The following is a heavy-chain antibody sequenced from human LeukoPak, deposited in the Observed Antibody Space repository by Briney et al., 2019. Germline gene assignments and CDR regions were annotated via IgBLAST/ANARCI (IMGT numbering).Heavy chain of an antibody. CDR1: GYTFTSYG. CDR2: ISAYNGNT. CDR3: ARVALYRPLPTEGYYYYYMDV. J-gene: IGHJ6*03. D-gene: IGHD2-2*01. V-gene: IGHV1-18*01. Sequence: ASVKVSCKASGYTFTSYGISWVRQAPGQGLEWMGWISAYNGNTNYAQKLQSRVTMTTDTSTSTAYMELRSLRSDDTAVYYCARVALYRPLPTEGYYYYYMDVWGKGTTVTVSS.